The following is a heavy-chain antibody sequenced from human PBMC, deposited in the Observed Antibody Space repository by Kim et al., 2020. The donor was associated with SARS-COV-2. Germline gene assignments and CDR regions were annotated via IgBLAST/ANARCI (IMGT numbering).Heavy chain of an antibody. CDR1: GFTFSSYA. CDR3: AREEVIKGDNWFDP. CDR2: ISYDGSNK. V-gene: IGHV3-30*04. D-gene: IGHD3-10*01. J-gene: IGHJ5*02. Sequence: GGSLRLSCAASGFTFSSYAMHWVRQAPGKGLEWVAVISYDGSNKYYADSVKGLFTISRDNSKNTLYLQMNSLRAEDTAVYYCAREEVIKGDNWFDPWGQGTLVTVSS.